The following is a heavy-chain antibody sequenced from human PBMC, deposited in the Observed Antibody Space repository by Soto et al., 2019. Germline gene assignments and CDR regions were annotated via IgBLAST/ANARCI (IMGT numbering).Heavy chain of an antibody. CDR2: IYHSGST. J-gene: IGHJ5*02. CDR3: ARPRIAAPWWFDP. CDR1: GYSISTGFN. V-gene: IGHV4-38-2*01. D-gene: IGHD6-6*01. Sequence: SETLSLTCAVSGYSISTGFNWGWIRQPPGKGLEWIGSIYHSGSTYYNPSLKSRVTISVDTSKNQFSLKLSSVTAADTAVYYCARPRIAAPWWFDPWGQGTLVTVSS.